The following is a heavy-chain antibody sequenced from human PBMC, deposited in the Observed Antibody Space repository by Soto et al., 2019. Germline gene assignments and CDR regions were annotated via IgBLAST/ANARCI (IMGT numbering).Heavy chain of an antibody. Sequence: PGGSLRLSXAASGFTFSSYWMSWVRQAPGKGLEWVANIKQDGSEKYYVDSVKGRFTISRDNAKNSLYLQMNSLRAEDTAVYYCARVSGYSYGRVPYWGQGTLVTVSS. CDR3: ARVSGYSYGRVPY. CDR2: IKQDGSEK. D-gene: IGHD5-18*01. CDR1: GFTFSSYW. J-gene: IGHJ4*02. V-gene: IGHV3-7*03.